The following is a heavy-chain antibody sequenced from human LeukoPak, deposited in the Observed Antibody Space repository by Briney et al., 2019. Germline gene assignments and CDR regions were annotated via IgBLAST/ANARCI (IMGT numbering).Heavy chain of an antibody. Sequence: SLRLSCAASGFTFDDYAMHWVRQASGKGLGLVSGISWNSGSIGYADSVKGRFTISRDNAKNSLYLQMNSLSAEDMPLYYCAKARYCSSTSCYWDYWGQGTLVTVSS. D-gene: IGHD2-2*01. J-gene: IGHJ4*02. CDR3: AKARYCSSTSCYWDY. V-gene: IGHV3-9*03. CDR2: ISWNSGSI. CDR1: GFTFDDYA.